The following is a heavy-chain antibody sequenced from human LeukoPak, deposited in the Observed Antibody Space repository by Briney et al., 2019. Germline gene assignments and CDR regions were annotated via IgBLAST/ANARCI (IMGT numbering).Heavy chain of an antibody. Sequence: PGGSLRLSCAASGFTFSSYGMHWVRQAPGKGLEWVAVISYDGSNKYYADSVKGRFTISRDNSKNTLYLQMNSLRAEDTAVYYCAKDIYPHYDILTGPSPDAFDIWGQGTMVTVSS. CDR1: GFTFSSYG. CDR2: ISYDGSNK. J-gene: IGHJ3*02. D-gene: IGHD3-9*01. V-gene: IGHV3-30*18. CDR3: AKDIYPHYDILTGPSPDAFDI.